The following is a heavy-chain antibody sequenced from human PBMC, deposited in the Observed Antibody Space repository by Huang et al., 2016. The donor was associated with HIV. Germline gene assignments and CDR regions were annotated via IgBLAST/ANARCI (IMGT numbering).Heavy chain of an antibody. Sequence: QLQLQGSGPGLVKPSETLSLTCTVAGGSITSSSYYWGWIRRPPGKGREWVGRIYYRGRTDYNPSRKRRVTVSVDTSKNQFSLKLSSVTAADTAVYYCARHFSYYDSSGYTPWDAFDIWGQGTMVTVSS. D-gene: IGHD3-22*01. J-gene: IGHJ3*02. CDR3: ARHFSYYDSSGYTPWDAFDI. CDR2: IYYRGRT. V-gene: IGHV4-39*01. CDR1: GGSITSSSYY.